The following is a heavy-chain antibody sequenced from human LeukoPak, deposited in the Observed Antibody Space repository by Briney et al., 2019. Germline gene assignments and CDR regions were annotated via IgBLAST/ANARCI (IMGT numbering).Heavy chain of an antibody. CDR1: GFIFNSYA. Sequence: GGSLRLSCTASGFIFNSYAMHWVRQAPGKGLEWVAVITKDGDGQYYADSVRGRFTVSRDSSKNAVFLQMNSLRNEDTAKYYCVREADRDLRVFYYYYALDVWALGTTVIVSS. CDR2: ITKDGDGQ. V-gene: IGHV3-30*04. CDR3: VREADRDLRVFYYYYALDV. D-gene: IGHD5-12*01. J-gene: IGHJ6*02.